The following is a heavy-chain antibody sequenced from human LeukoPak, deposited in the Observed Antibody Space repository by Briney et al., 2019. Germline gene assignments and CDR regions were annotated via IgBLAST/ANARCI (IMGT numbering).Heavy chain of an antibody. CDR2: IYYSGST. Sequence: SETLSLTCTVSGGSIRSYYWSWMRQPPGKGLEWIGYIYYSGSTKYNPSLKSRATISVDTSKNQFSLKLSSVTAADTAVYYCAREGPNTYRFDPWGQGTLVTVSS. J-gene: IGHJ5*02. V-gene: IGHV4-59*12. D-gene: IGHD1/OR15-1a*01. CDR1: GGSIRSYY. CDR3: AREGPNTYRFDP.